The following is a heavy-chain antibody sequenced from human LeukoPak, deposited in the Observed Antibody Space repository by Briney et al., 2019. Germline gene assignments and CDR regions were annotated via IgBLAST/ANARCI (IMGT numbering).Heavy chain of an antibody. CDR1: GGSISSSSYY. J-gene: IGHJ4*02. D-gene: IGHD3-22*01. CDR2: IYYTGII. CDR3: VRGVRDTIGYYHFDS. V-gene: IGHV4-31*03. Sequence: SSQTLSLTCTVSGGSISSSSYYWAWIRQYPGKGLEWIGYIYYTGIIYYNPSLKSRVTISVDTSKNQFSLKLSSVTAADTAVFYCVRGVRDTIGYYHFDSWGQGTLVAVSS.